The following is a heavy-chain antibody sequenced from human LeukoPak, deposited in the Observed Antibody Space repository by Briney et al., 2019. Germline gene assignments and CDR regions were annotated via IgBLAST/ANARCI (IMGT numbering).Heavy chain of an antibody. D-gene: IGHD6-19*01. Sequence: PGGSLRLSCAASGFTVTSNYMTWVRQAPGKGLEWVSLIYSGGTTYYADSVKGRFTISRDNSKNTVYLQMSSLRTEDTAVYYCARDYGSGWYYFGYWGQGTLVTVSS. CDR3: ARDYGSGWYYFGY. CDR1: GFTVTSNY. V-gene: IGHV3-53*01. CDR2: IYSGGTT. J-gene: IGHJ4*02.